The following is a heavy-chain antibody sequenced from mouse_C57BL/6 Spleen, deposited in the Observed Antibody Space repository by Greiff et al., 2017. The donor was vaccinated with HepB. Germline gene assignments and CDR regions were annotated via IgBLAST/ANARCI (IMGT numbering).Heavy chain of an antibody. D-gene: IGHD4-1*01. CDR2: ISPRSGNT. CDR3: ARGATGFAY. CDR1: GYTFTSYG. Sequence: VQLQQSGAELARPGASVKLSCKASGYTFTSYGISWVKQRTGQGLEWIGEISPRSGNTYYNEKFKGKATLTADKSSSTAYMELRSLTSEDSAVYFCARGATGFAYWGQGTLVTVSA. V-gene: IGHV1-81*01. J-gene: IGHJ3*01.